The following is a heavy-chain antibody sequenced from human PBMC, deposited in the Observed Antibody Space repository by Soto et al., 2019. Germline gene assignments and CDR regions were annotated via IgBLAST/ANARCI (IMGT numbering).Heavy chain of an antibody. CDR3: AKNGQPPYYYYGMDV. Sequence: QGQLVQSGPEAKKPGASVKVSCKASGYTFSRYGISWVRQAPGQGLEWMGWISGYNGDTKYAQKVQVRVTMTIDTSTYTAYMELRILTSDDTAIYYCAKNGQPPYYYYGMDVWGQGTTVTVSS. CDR1: GYTFSRYG. D-gene: IGHD2-8*01. CDR2: ISGYNGDT. J-gene: IGHJ6*02. V-gene: IGHV1-18*01.